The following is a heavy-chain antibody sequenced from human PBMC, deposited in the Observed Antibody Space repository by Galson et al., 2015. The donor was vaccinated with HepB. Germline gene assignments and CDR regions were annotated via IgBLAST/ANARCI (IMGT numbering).Heavy chain of an antibody. Sequence: SVKVSCKASGGTFSSYAISWVRQAPGQGLEWMGGIIPIFGTANYAQKFQGRVTITADKSTSTAYMELSSLRSEDTAVYYCARYRYYYDSSGYLTWFDPWGQGTLVTVSS. D-gene: IGHD3-22*01. V-gene: IGHV1-69*06. CDR1: GGTFSSYA. CDR3: ARYRYYYDSSGYLTWFDP. CDR2: IIPIFGTA. J-gene: IGHJ5*02.